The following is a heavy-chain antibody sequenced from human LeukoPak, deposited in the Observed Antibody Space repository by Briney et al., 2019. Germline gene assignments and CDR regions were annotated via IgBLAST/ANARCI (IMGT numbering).Heavy chain of an antibody. CDR1: GLTFSSDG. CDR3: AKDTYYYDSSGYSHYFDY. J-gene: IGHJ4*02. Sequence: GGSLRLSCAASGLTFSSDGMHWVCQAPGRGLEWVAFIRYDGSNKYYADSAKGRFTISRDNSKNTLYLQMNSLRAEDTAVYYCAKDTYYYDSSGYSHYFDYWGQGTLVTVSS. CDR2: IRYDGSNK. V-gene: IGHV3-30*02. D-gene: IGHD3-22*01.